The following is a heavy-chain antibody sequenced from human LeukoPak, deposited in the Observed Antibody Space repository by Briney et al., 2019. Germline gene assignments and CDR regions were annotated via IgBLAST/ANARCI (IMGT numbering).Heavy chain of an antibody. J-gene: IGHJ5*02. D-gene: IGHD2-2*02. CDR2: INHSGST. Sequence: SETLSLTCAVYGGSFSGYYWSWTRQPPGKGLEWIGEINHSGSTNYNPSLKSRVTISVDTSKNQFSLKLSSVTAADTAVYYCARGRGYCSSTSCYRVTAWFDPWGQGTLVTVSS. V-gene: IGHV4-34*01. CDR1: GGSFSGYY. CDR3: ARGRGYCSSTSCYRVTAWFDP.